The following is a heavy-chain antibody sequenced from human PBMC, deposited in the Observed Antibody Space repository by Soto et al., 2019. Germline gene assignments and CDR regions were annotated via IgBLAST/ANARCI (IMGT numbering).Heavy chain of an antibody. V-gene: IGHV3-30*18. CDR1: GFTFSSYG. D-gene: IGHD4-17*01. J-gene: IGHJ3*02. CDR3: AKSVMTRVTHVGNAFDI. CDR2: ISYDGSNK. Sequence: QVQLVESGGGVVQPGRSLRLSCAASGFTFSSYGMHWVRQAPGKGLEWVAVISYDGSNKYYADSVKGRFTISRDNSKNTLYLQRNSLRAEDTAVYYCAKSVMTRVTHVGNAFDIWGQGTMVTVSS.